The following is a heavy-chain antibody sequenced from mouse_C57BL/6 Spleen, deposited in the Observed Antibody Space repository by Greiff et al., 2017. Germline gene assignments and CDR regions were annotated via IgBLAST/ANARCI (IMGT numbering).Heavy chain of an antibody. CDR2: IYPRSGNT. J-gene: IGHJ2*01. CDR3: ARSGDYDVYYFDY. CDR1: GYTFTNYG. Sequence: VQLQQSGAELARPGASVTLSCKASGYTFTNYGISWVKQRTGQGLVWIGEIYPRSGNTYYNEKFKGKATLTADKSSSTAYMELRSLTAEDSAVYFCARSGDYDVYYFDYGGQGTTLTVSS. D-gene: IGHD2-4*01. V-gene: IGHV1-81*01.